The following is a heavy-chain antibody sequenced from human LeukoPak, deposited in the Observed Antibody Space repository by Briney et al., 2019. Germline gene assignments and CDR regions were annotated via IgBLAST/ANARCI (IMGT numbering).Heavy chain of an antibody. CDR1: GFTFSKYA. CDR2: INDNGRST. V-gene: IGHV3-64D*09. J-gene: IGHJ4*02. CDR3: VKYSSGWYYDY. D-gene: IGHD6-19*01. Sequence: GGSLRLSCSASGFTFSKYAMHWVRQAPGKGLEYVSAINDNGRSTYYADSVEGRFSISRDNSKSTLYLQMSSLRTEDTAVYYCVKYSSGWYYDYWGQGTLVTVSS.